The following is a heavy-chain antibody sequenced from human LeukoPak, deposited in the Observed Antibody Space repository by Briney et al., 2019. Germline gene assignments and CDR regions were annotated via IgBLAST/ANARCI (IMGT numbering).Heavy chain of an antibody. J-gene: IGHJ4*02. V-gene: IGHV3-7*03. CDR3: AGGPCHGALDY. Sequence: GGSLRLSCVASGFTFSSSWMSWVRRAPGKGLEWVANIKQDGTEEYYVDSVRGRFSISKDNAKNSLYLQMNSLRAEDTAVYYCAGGPCHGALDYWGQGALVTVSS. D-gene: IGHD2-2*01. CDR1: GFTFSSSW. CDR2: IKQDGTEE.